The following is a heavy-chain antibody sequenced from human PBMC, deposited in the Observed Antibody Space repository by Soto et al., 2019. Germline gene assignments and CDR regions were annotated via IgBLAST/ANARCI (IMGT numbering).Heavy chain of an antibody. CDR3: ARGGLRAYWIDP. D-gene: IGHD4-17*01. CDR1: GFTFSNYW. CDR2: INGDGSGT. V-gene: IGHV3-74*01. J-gene: IGHJ5*02. Sequence: EVQLVESGGGLVQPGGSLRLSSAASGFTFSNYWIHWVRQVPGEGLVWLSRINGDGSGTNYADSVKGRFTISRDNAKNTGYVQMNSLRAEDTAVYYCARGGLRAYWIDPWGQGTLVTVSS.